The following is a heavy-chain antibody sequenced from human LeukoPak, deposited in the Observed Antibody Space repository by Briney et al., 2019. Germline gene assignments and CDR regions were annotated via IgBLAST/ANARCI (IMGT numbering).Heavy chain of an antibody. CDR1: EFTFSSYS. CDR3: ARGKTSQNIVTRKTYNWFDP. CDR2: ISSSSSYI. Sequence: GGSLRLSCAASEFTFSSYSMNWVRQAPGKGLEWVSSISSSSSYIYYADSVKGRFTISRDNAKNSLYLQMKSLRAEDTAVYYRARGKTSQNIVTRKTYNWFDPWGQGTLVTVSS. D-gene: IGHD2/OR15-2a*01. V-gene: IGHV3-21*01. J-gene: IGHJ5*02.